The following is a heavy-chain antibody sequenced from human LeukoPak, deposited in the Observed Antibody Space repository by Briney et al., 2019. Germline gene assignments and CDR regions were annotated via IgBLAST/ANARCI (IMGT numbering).Heavy chain of an antibody. CDR2: ISSSSQYI. CDR1: GFGFSSYT. Sequence: GGSLRLSCAASGFGFSSYTMNWVRQNPGKGLEWVSSISSSSQYIFYADSVKGRFTISRDNARKSVYLQMNSLRAGDTAVYYCVGELGVRYGLDVWGQGTTVTVFS. CDR3: VGELGVRYGLDV. V-gene: IGHV3-21*01. D-gene: IGHD3-16*01. J-gene: IGHJ3*01.